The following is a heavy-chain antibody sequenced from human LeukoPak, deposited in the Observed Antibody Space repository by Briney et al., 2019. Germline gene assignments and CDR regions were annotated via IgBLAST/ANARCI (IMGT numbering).Heavy chain of an antibody. CDR2: IHTSDDT. CDR1: GLTGSHNY. V-gene: IGHV3-53*01. Sequence: GSLRLSCAASGLTGSHNYVSWVRQAPGKGLEWVSAIHTSDDTCYADSVKGRFTISRDTSKNTLYLQINSLRVEDTAVYYCIVFGDSNHWGQGTLVTVSS. CDR3: IVFGDSNH. D-gene: IGHD4-17*01. J-gene: IGHJ5*02.